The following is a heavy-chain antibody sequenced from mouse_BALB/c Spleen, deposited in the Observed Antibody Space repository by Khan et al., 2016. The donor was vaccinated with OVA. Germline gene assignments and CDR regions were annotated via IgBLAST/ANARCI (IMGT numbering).Heavy chain of an antibody. Sequence: EVELVESGGDLVKSGGSLKLSCAASGFTFSPYSMSWVRQTPDKRLVWVATISSDGDYNYYPDSVKGRFNISRDNAKNTLYLQMSTLKSDDTAMYYCATHLTGSFAYWGQGTLVTVSA. CDR3: ATHLTGSFAY. D-gene: IGHD4-1*01. CDR1: GFTFSPYS. J-gene: IGHJ3*01. V-gene: IGHV5-6*01. CDR2: ISSDGDYN.